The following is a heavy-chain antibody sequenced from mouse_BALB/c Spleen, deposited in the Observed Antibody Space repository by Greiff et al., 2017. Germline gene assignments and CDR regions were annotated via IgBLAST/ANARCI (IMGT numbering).Heavy chain of an antibody. V-gene: IGHV1S81*02. J-gene: IGHJ2*01. CDR2: INPSNGRT. D-gene: IGHD1-1*01. CDR3: ALYYYGSGKDY. Sequence: QVQLQQPGAELVKPGASVKLSCKASGYTFTSYWMHWVKQRPGQGLEWIGEINPSNGRTNYNEKFKSKATLTVDKSSSTTYMRLSSLTSEDSAVYYCALYYYGSGKDYWGQGTTLTVSS. CDR1: GYTFTSYW.